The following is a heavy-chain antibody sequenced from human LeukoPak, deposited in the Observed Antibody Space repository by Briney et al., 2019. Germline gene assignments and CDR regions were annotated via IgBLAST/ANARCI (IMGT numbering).Heavy chain of an antibody. CDR2: IYHSGST. CDR1: GYSISSGYY. CDR3: ARSPRDAFDI. V-gene: IGHV4-38-2*02. Sequence: PSETLSLTCTVSGYSISSGYYWGWIRQPPGKGLEWIGSIYHSGSTYYNPSLKSRVTISVDRSKNQFSLKLSSVTAADTAVYYCARSPRDAFDIWGQGTMVTVSS. J-gene: IGHJ3*02.